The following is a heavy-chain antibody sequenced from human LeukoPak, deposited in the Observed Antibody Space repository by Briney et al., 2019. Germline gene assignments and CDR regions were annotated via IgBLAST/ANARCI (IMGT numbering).Heavy chain of an antibody. CDR2: ISAYNGNT. CDR1: GYTFTSYG. CDR3: ARDDEKNYDILTGYYRLFDY. Sequence: PRASVKVSCKASGYTFTSYGISWVRQAPGQGLEWMGWISAYNGNTNYAQKLQGRVTMTTDTSTSTAYMELRSLRSDDTAVYYCARDDEKNYDILTGYYRLFDYWGQGTLVTVSS. V-gene: IGHV1-18*01. D-gene: IGHD3-9*01. J-gene: IGHJ4*02.